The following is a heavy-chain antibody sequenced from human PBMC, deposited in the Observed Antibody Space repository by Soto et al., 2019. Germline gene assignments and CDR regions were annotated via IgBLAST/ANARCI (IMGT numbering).Heavy chain of an antibody. J-gene: IGHJ4*02. CDR1: GGSISSSNW. D-gene: IGHD2-21*02. CDR3: ARGVRAVTAFFDY. CDR2: IYHSGST. V-gene: IGHV4-4*02. Sequence: QVQLQESGPGLVKPSGTLSLTCAVSGGSISSSNWWSWVRQPPGKGLEWIGEIYHSGSTNYNPSLKRRVTMSVDKSKNQFSLKLSSVTAADTAVYYCARGVRAVTAFFDYWGQGTLVTVSS.